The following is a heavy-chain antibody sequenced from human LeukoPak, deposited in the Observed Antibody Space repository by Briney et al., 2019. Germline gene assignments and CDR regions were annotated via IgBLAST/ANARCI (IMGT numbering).Heavy chain of an antibody. V-gene: IGHV1-46*01. CDR1: GYTFTGYY. CDR2: INPSGGST. Sequence: ASVKVSCKASGYTFTGYYMHWVRQAPGQGLEWMGIINPSGGSTGYAQKFQGRVTMTRDTSTSTVYMELSSLRSEDTAVYYCARAAATMIVGGYWFDPWGQGTLVTVSS. CDR3: ARAAATMIVGGYWFDP. J-gene: IGHJ5*02. D-gene: IGHD3-22*01.